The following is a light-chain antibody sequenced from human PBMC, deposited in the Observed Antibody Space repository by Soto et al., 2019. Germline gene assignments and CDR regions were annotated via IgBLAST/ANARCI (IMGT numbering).Light chain of an antibody. V-gene: IGKV1-5*01. J-gene: IGKJ1*01. Sequence: DIQMTQSPSTLSGSVVDRVTITFRASQTISSWLAWYQQKPGKAPNLLIHDGFSLESGVPSRFSGSGSGTEFTLTITSLQPDDFATYYCQQYHTSWTCGQGTKGDIK. CDR2: DGF. CDR1: QTISSW. CDR3: QQYHTSWT.